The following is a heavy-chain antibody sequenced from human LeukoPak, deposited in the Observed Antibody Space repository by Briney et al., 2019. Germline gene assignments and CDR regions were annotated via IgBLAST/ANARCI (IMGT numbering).Heavy chain of an antibody. V-gene: IGHV4-39*01. J-gene: IGHJ3*02. CDR3: ARTSNPHGSGSVQAFDI. CDR1: GGSISSSSYY. D-gene: IGHD3-10*01. Sequence: SETLSLTCTVSGGSISSSSYYWGWIRQPPGKGLEWIGSIYYSGSTYYNPSLKSRVTISVDTSKNQFSLKLSSVTAADTAVYYCARTSNPHGSGSVQAFDIWGQGTIVTVSS. CDR2: IYYSGST.